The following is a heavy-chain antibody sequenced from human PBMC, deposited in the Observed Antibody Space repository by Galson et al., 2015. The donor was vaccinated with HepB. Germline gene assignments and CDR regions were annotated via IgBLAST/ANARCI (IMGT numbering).Heavy chain of an antibody. Sequence: ETLSLTCTVSGGSISSSSYYWGWIRQPPGKGLEWIGSIYYSGSTYYNPSLKSRVTISVDTSKNQFSLKLSSVTAADTAVYYCAGWLRFSGMDVWGQGTTVTVSS. D-gene: IGHD5-12*01. V-gene: IGHV4-39*07. J-gene: IGHJ6*02. CDR3: AGWLRFSGMDV. CDR2: IYYSGST. CDR1: GGSISSSSYY.